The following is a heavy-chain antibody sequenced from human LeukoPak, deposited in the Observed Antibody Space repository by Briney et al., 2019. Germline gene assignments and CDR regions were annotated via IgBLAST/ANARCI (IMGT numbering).Heavy chain of an antibody. CDR1: GFTVSSNY. D-gene: IGHD4-17*01. Sequence: GGSLRLSCAASGFTVSSNYMSWVRQAPGKGLEWVANIKQDGSEKYYADSVKGRFTISRDNSKNSLYLQMNSLRTEDTALYYCAKAFYGDYPIDYWGQGTLVTVSS. CDR3: AKAFYGDYPIDY. CDR2: IKQDGSEK. V-gene: IGHV3-7*03. J-gene: IGHJ4*02.